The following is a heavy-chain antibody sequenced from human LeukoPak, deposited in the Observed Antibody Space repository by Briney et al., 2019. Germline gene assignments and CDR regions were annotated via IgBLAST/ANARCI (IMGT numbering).Heavy chain of an antibody. J-gene: IGHJ4*02. V-gene: IGHV3-7*01. Sequence: GGSLRLSCAASGFTFSSYWMSWVRQAPGKGLEWVANIKQDGSEKYYVDSVKGRFTISRDDAKNSLYLQMHSLSAEDTAVYYCARGSCEDPFDYWGQGTVLSVSS. CDR2: IKQDGSEK. CDR3: ARGSCEDPFDY. CDR1: GFTFSSYW. D-gene: IGHD2-15*01.